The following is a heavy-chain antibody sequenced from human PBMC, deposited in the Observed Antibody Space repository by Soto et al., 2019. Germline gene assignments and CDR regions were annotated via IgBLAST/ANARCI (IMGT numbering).Heavy chain of an antibody. V-gene: IGHV1-69*12. CDR1: GGTFSSYA. CDR2: IIRIFGTP. Sequence: QVQLVQSGAEVKKPGPSVKVSCKASGGTFSSYAINWVRQAPGQGLEWMGGIIRIFGTPDYAQRFQGRVTITADESTSTAYMELSSLRSEDTAVYYCARQGSNEYYYYGMDVWGQGTTVTVSS. J-gene: IGHJ6*02. CDR3: ARQGSNEYYYYGMDV. D-gene: IGHD3-10*01.